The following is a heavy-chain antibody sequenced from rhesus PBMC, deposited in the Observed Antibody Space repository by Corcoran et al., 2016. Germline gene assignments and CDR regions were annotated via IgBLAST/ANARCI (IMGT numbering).Heavy chain of an antibody. CDR2: IVPSDSDT. CDR3: AKVGPDLSLDY. D-gene: IGHD2-2*01. Sequence: EVQLVQSGAEVKRPGESLKISCKTSGYSFTSYWISWVRQMTGKGLEWRGAIVPSDSDTRYRPSSQVQVTISADKSISTTYLQWSSLKASDSATYYCAKVGPDLSLDYWGQGVLVTVSS. V-gene: IGHV5-2*01. CDR1: GYSFTSYW. J-gene: IGHJ4*01.